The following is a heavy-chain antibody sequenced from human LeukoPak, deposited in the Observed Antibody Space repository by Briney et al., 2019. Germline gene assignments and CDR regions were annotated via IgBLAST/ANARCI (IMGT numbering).Heavy chain of an antibody. CDR3: AKDPPLVY. CDR2: ICCLGRSK. V-gene: IGHV3-23*01. Sequence: LVSFICCLGRSKYSADSVKGRFTISRDNDKNTMYLQMNSLRAEDTAVYYCAKDPPLVYWGQGTLVTVSS. J-gene: IGHJ4*02.